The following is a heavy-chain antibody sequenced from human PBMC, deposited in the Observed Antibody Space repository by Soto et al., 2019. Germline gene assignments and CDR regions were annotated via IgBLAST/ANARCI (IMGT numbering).Heavy chain of an antibody. V-gene: IGHV4-59*12. Sequence: SETLSLTCTVSGGSISSYYWSWIRQPPGKGLEWIGVFYNSGTTNYNPSLKSRVTISVDRSKNQFSLKLSSVTAADTAVYYCARVPSPWGQGTLVTVSS. CDR1: GGSISSYY. J-gene: IGHJ5*02. CDR2: FYNSGTT. CDR3: ARVPSP.